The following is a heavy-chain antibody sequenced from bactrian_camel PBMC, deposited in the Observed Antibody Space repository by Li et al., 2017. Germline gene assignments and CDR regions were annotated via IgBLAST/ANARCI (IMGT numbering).Heavy chain of an antibody. D-gene: IGHD6*01. Sequence: HVQLVESGGGSVQAGGSLKLSCAASGGTASRYCMAWFRQSPGKEREGVASLDFNGNISYADSVKGRFSISQDNAKNTVYLQMNSLKVEDTAICYCAVGSWTELDYWGRGTQVTVS. CDR3: AVGSWTELDY. CDR1: GGTASRYC. J-gene: IGHJ4*01. CDR2: LDFNGNI. V-gene: IGHV3S53*01.